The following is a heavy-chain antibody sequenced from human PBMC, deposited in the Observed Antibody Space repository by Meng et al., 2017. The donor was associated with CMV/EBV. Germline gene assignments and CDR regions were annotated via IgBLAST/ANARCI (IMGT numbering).Heavy chain of an antibody. V-gene: IGHV3-30*02. CDR2: LGYDGSIK. CDR1: GFTFSSYD. Sequence: GESLKISCAASGFTFSSYDMHWVRQAPGKGLEWVAFLGYDGSIKYYAESVKGRFTISRDNSKNTLSLQMNSLRAEDTAVYYCARDKRFQGWFDPWGQGTLVTVSS. J-gene: IGHJ5*02. D-gene: IGHD5-24*01. CDR3: ARDKRFQGWFDP.